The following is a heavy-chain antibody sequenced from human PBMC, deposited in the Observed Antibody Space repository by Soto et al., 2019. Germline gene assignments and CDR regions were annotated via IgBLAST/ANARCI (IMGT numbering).Heavy chain of an antibody. D-gene: IGHD3-22*01. CDR3: TSGTSGSSGPLY. Sequence: SETLSLTCAVYGGSFSGYYWSWIRQPPGKGLEWIGEINHSGSTNYNPSLKSRVTISVDTSKNQFSLGAEDTAVYYCTSGTSGSSGPLYWGQGTLVTVSS. CDR2: INHSGST. J-gene: IGHJ4*02. V-gene: IGHV4-34*01. CDR1: GGSFSGYY.